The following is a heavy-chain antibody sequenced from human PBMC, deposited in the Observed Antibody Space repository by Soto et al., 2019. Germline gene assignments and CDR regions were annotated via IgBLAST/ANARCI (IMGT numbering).Heavy chain of an antibody. V-gene: IGHV3-30-3*01. CDR3: ARDRRSYYGSGSLYY. Sequence: QVQLVESGGGVVQPGRSLRLSCAASGFTFSSYAMHWVRQAPGKGLEWVAVISYDGSNKYYADSVKGRFTISRDNSXXTLDLQMNSLRAEDTAVYYCARDRRSYYGSGSLYYWGQGTLVTVSS. J-gene: IGHJ4*02. CDR2: ISYDGSNK. D-gene: IGHD3-10*01. CDR1: GFTFSSYA.